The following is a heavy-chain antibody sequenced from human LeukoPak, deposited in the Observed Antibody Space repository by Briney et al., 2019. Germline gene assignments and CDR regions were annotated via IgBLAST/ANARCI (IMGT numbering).Heavy chain of an antibody. CDR2: ISQDGREE. J-gene: IGHJ4*02. CDR3: SNGIYDISH. CDR1: GFTFTRYW. V-gene: IGHV3-7*01. D-gene: IGHD3-16*01. Sequence: PGGSLRLSCAASGFTFTRYWMGWIRQTPGKGLEWLNNISQDGREEYYVDSVRGRFTTSRDTAKNSLYLQMNNLSAHDTADYYGSNGIYDISHWGQGALVTVSP.